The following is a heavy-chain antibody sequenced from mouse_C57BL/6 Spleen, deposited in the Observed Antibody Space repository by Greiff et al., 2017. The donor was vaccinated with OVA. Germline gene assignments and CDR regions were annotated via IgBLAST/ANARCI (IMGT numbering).Heavy chain of an antibody. CDR1: GYAFSSSW. J-gene: IGHJ3*01. CDR3: ARSHDGYYGGFAD. Sequence: QVQLQQSGPELVKPGASVKISCKASGYAFSSSWMNWVKQRPGTGLEWIGRIYPGDGDTNYNGKFKGKATLTADKSSSTAYMQLSSLTSEDSAVYFCARSHDGYYGGFADWGQGTLVTVSA. V-gene: IGHV1-82*01. CDR2: IYPGDGDT. D-gene: IGHD2-3*01.